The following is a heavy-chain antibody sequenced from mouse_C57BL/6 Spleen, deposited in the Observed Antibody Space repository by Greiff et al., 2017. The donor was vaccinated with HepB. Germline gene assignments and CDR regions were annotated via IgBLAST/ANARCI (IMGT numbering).Heavy chain of an antibody. J-gene: IGHJ3*01. V-gene: IGHV2-3*01. CDR2: IWGDGST. D-gene: IGHD3-2*02. CDR1: GFSLTSYG. CDR3: AKGEDSSGSAWFAY. Sequence: VKLMESGPGLVAPSQSLSITCTVSGFSLTSYGVSWVRQPPGKGLEWLGVIWGDGSTNYHSALISRLSISKDNSKSQVFLKLNSLQTDDTATYYCAKGEDSSGSAWFAYWGQGTLVTVSA.